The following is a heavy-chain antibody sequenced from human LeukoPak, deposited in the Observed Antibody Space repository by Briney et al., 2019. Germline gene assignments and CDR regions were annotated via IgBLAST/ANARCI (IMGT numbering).Heavy chain of an antibody. D-gene: IGHD3-3*01. CDR3: ARWSGNRVSDY. CDR1: GGSVSSGDYY. Sequence: PSETLSLTCTVSGGSVSSGDYYWSWIRQPPGKGLEWIGYIYYSGSTNYNPSLKSRVTISVDTSKNQFSLKLSSVTAADTAVYYCARWSGNRVSDYWGQGTLVTVSS. CDR2: IYYSGST. J-gene: IGHJ4*02. V-gene: IGHV4-61*08.